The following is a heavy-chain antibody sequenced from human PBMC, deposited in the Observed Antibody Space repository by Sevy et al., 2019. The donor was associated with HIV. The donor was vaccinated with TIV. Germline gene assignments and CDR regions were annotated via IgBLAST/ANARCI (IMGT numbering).Heavy chain of an antibody. CDR3: STDIVVQSGYSYDFSTFNPHHPHNCGADV. D-gene: IGHD5-12*01. CDR1: GFTFRNAW. V-gene: IGHV3-15*01. Sequence: GGSLRLSCTASGFTFRNAWMTWVRQVPGKGLEWVGRIRNDPDGGTTDYAAPVRGRFTISRDESKNTLYLQMNSLETEDTAGYYCSTDIVVQSGYSYDFSTFNPHHPHNCGADVWGQGTTVTVSS. J-gene: IGHJ6*02. CDR2: IRNDPDGGTT.